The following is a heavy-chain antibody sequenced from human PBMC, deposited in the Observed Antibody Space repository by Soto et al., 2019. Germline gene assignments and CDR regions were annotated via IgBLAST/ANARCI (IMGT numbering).Heavy chain of an antibody. J-gene: IGHJ4*02. CDR2: IGTAGDT. CDR1: GFTFSSYD. V-gene: IGHV3-13*01. Sequence: PGGSLRLSYAASGFTFSSYDMHWVRQATGKGLEWVSAIGTAGDTYYPGSVKGRFTISRENAKNSLYLQMNSLRAGDTAVYYCARGHSSSSGYKFDYWGQGTLVTVSS. D-gene: IGHD6-6*01. CDR3: ARGHSSSSGYKFDY.